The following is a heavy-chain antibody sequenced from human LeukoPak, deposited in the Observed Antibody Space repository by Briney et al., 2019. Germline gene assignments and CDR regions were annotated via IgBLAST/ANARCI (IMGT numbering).Heavy chain of an antibody. J-gene: IGHJ3*02. CDR3: ARDYYYDSSSEDAFDI. CDR1: GGSISSLY. Sequence: SETLSLTCTVSGGSISSLYWSWIRQPPGKGLEWSGYISYRGRTNYNPSLKSRVTISVDTSKNQFSLRVSSVTAADTAVYYCARDYYYDSSSEDAFDIWGQGTMVTVSP. V-gene: IGHV4-59*11. CDR2: ISYRGRT. D-gene: IGHD3-22*01.